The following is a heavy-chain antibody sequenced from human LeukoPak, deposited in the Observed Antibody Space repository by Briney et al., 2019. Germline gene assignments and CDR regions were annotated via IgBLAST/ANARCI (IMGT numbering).Heavy chain of an antibody. V-gene: IGHV4-61*01. J-gene: IGHJ3*02. Sequence: PSETLSLTCTVSGGSVSSGSYYWSWIRQPPGTGLEWIGYIYYSGSTNYNPSLKSRVTISVDTSKNQFSLKLSSVTAADTAVYYCARLVQLVDAFDIWGQGTMVTVSS. CDR1: GGSVSSGSYY. D-gene: IGHD6-13*01. CDR3: ARLVQLVDAFDI. CDR2: IYYSGST.